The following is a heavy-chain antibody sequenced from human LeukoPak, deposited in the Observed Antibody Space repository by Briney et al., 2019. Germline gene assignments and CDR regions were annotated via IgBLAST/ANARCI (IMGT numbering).Heavy chain of an antibody. V-gene: IGHV3-30*02. Sequence: PGGSLGLSCLSSGFTLSRYGMHCARQAPGKGLEWVAFMWYDGSNKYYADSVKGRFTISRDNSKNTMDLQMNSLRTEDTAMYYCARGDDSSGYFYSYFDYWGQGTLVTVSS. CDR2: MWYDGSNK. CDR3: ARGDDSSGYFYSYFDY. CDR1: GFTLSRYG. J-gene: IGHJ4*02. D-gene: IGHD3-22*01.